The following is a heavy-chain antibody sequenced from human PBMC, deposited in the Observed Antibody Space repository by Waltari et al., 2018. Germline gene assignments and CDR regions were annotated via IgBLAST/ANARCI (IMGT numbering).Heavy chain of an antibody. CDR2: IYYSGST. CDR1: GGSLSSGGYY. D-gene: IGHD6-13*01. J-gene: IGHJ2*01. CDR3: ARSLDSSSWGNNWYFDL. V-gene: IGHV4-31*03. Sequence: QVQLQESGPGLVKPSQTLSLTCTVSGGSLSSGGYYWSWTRQHPGKGLEWIGYIYYSGSTYYNPSLKSRVTISVDTSKNQFSLKLSSVTAADTAVYYCARSLDSSSWGNNWYFDLWGRGTLVTVSS.